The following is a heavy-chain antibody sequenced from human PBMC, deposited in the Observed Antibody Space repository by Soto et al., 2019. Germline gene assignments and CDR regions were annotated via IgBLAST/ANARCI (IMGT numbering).Heavy chain of an antibody. D-gene: IGHD3-10*01. CDR1: GFTFSSYW. J-gene: IGHJ6*02. CDR3: IRFRPGLYYYYYGMDV. V-gene: IGHV3-74*01. CDR2: INSDGSST. Sequence: GGSLRLSCAASGFTFSSYWMHWVRQAPGKGLVWVSRINSDGSSTSYADSVKGRFTISRDNAKNTLYLQMNSLRAEDTAVYYCIRFRPGLYYYYYGMDVWGQGTTVTVSS.